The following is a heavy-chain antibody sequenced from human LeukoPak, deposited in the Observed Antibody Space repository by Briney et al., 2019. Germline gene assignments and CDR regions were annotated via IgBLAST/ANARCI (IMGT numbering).Heavy chain of an antibody. CDR2: IYHSGST. CDR1: GYSISSGYY. CDR3: ARAGRNDGDYFDY. Sequence: SETLSLTCTVSGYSISSGYYWGWIRQPPGKGLEWIGSIYHSGSTYYNPSLKSRVTISVDTSKNQFSLKLSSVTAAYTAVYYCARAGRNDGDYFDYWGQGTLVTVSS. V-gene: IGHV4-38-2*02. J-gene: IGHJ4*02. D-gene: IGHD4-17*01.